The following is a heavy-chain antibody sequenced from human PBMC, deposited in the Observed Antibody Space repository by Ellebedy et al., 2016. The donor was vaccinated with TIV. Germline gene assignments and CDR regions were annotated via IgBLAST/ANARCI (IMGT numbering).Heavy chain of an antibody. CDR3: ARVIEHGLMDY. D-gene: IGHD2-21*01. J-gene: IGHJ4*02. CDR1: GGSISSYY. CDR2: IYYSGST. Sequence: SETLSLXCTVSGGSISSYYWSWIRQPPGKGLEWIGYIYYSGSTNYNPSLKSRVTISVDTSKNQFSLKLSSVTAADTAVYYCARVIEHGLMDYWGQGTLVTVSS. V-gene: IGHV4-59*01.